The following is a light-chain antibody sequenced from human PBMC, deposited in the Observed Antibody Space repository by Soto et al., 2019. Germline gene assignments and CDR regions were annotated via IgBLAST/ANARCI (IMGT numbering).Light chain of an antibody. CDR1: QGIPAY. CDR3: QQYESLPYT. Sequence: DIQLTQSPSFLSASVGDRVTITCRASQGIPAYLNWYQQKPGKAPKLVIYDTSNLEIGVPSRFGGGGSGTDFTFTITGLQPEDYATYYCQQYESLPYTFGQGTKL. V-gene: IGKV1-33*01. CDR2: DTS. J-gene: IGKJ2*01.